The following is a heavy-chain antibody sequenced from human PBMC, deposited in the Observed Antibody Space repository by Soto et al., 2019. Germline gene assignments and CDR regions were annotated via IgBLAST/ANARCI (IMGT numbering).Heavy chain of an antibody. Sequence: WTWLRRPPGRGLEWIGFMYFGGSFNYNPSLESRVIFSVDTSKNQFSLKLTSVSAADTAIYYCSRAFYDSVGLGVDPWGQGALVTVSS. CDR3: SRAFYDSVGLGVDP. CDR2: MYFGGSF. D-gene: IGHD3-16*01. V-gene: IGHV4-59*01. J-gene: IGHJ5*02.